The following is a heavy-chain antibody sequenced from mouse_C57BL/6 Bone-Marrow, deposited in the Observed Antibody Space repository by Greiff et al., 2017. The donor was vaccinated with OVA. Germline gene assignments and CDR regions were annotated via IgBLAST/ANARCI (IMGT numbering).Heavy chain of an antibody. CDR3: TSDWDVGFAY. CDR2: IYHGNSDT. J-gene: IGHJ3*01. V-gene: IGHV1-5*01. Sequence: VQLQQSGTVLARPGASVKMSCKTSGYTFTSYWMHWVKQRPGQGLEWIGAIYHGNSDTSYNQKFKGKAKLTAVTSASTAYMELSSLTNEDSAGYYFTSDWDVGFAYWGQGTLVTVSA. CDR1: GYTFTSYW. D-gene: IGHD4-1*01.